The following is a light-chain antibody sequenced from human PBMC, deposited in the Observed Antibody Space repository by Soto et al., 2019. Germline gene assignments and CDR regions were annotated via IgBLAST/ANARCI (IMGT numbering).Light chain of an antibody. Sequence: DIVMTQSPDSLAVSLGERATINCKSSQSVLYSSNNKNYLAWYQQRPGQPPKLLIYWASTRESGVPDRFSGSGSGTDFTLTFTSLQPEDLAVYYCQQYESTPPTFGHGTKVDIK. CDR1: QSVLYSSNNKNY. V-gene: IGKV4-1*01. CDR2: WAS. J-gene: IGKJ2*01. CDR3: QQYESTPPT.